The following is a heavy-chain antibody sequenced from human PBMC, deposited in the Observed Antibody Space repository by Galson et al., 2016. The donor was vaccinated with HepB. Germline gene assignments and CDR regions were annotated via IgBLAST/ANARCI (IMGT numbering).Heavy chain of an antibody. D-gene: IGHD5-24*01. J-gene: IGHJ4*02. V-gene: IGHV3-33*01. CDR2: IWYDGSNK. CDR1: GFTFSSYG. Sequence: SLRLSCAASGFTFSSYGMHWVRQAPGKGLEWVAVIWYDGSNKYYADSVKGRFPISGDNSKNTLYLQMNSLRAEDTAAYSCARGTIFSPPKFYYWGQGTLVTVSS. CDR3: ARGTIFSPPKFYY.